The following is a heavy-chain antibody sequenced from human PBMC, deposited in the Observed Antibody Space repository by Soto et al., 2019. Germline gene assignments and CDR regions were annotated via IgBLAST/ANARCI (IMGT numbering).Heavy chain of an antibody. V-gene: IGHV4-34*01. D-gene: IGHD3-22*01. CDR2: INHSGST. Sequence: SETLSLTCAGYGGSFSGYYWSWIRQPPGKGLEWIGEINHSGSTNYNPSLKSRVTISVDTSKNQFSLKLSSVTAADTAVYYCARGLSSPTYYYDSSGYGTYFDYWGQGTLVTVSS. CDR1: GGSFSGYY. CDR3: ARGLSSPTYYYDSSGYGTYFDY. J-gene: IGHJ4*02.